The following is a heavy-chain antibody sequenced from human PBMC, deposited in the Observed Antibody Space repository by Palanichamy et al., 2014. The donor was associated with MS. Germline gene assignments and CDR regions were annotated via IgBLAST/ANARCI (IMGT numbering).Heavy chain of an antibody. D-gene: IGHD3-22*01. Sequence: QVQLQESGPGLVKPSETLSLTCSVSTASITSYYWSWIRQPPGKGLDWIATVYYTGTTYSNPSLNSRVTMSVDTSKSQYSLRLKSVTTADTAVYYCARAGYYYDRGFDSWGQGTLVTVSS. J-gene: IGHJ4*02. CDR1: TASITSYY. CDR2: VYYTGTT. V-gene: IGHV4-59*01. CDR3: ARAGYYYDRGFDS.